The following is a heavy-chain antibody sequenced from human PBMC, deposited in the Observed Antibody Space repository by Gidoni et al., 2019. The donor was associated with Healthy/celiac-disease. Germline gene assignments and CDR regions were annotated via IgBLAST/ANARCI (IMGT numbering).Heavy chain of an antibody. D-gene: IGHD2-2*01. Sequence: QVQLVESGGGVVQPGRSLRLSCAASGFTFSSYCMHWVRQAPGKGLEWVAVISYDGSNKYYADSVKGRFTISRDNSKNTLYLQMNSLRAEDTAVYYCAKDFLDIVVVPAATPPLRGMDVWGQGTTVTVSS. CDR2: ISYDGSNK. J-gene: IGHJ6*02. CDR3: AKDFLDIVVVPAATPPLRGMDV. V-gene: IGHV3-30*18. CDR1: GFTFSSYC.